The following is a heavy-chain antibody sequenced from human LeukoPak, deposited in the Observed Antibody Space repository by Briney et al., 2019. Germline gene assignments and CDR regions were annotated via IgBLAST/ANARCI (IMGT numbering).Heavy chain of an antibody. CDR3: VRGGLEPFDY. CDR2: INPEETTV. CDR1: GFIFSKYW. V-gene: IGHV3-74*01. Sequence: PGGSLRLSCAASGFIFSKYWMHWVRQAPGKGLVWVSRINPEETTVNYADSVRGRFTISRDNARNTLYLQMDSLRDEDVAVYYCVRGGLEPFDYWGQGTLVSVSS. J-gene: IGHJ4*02. D-gene: IGHD1-1*01.